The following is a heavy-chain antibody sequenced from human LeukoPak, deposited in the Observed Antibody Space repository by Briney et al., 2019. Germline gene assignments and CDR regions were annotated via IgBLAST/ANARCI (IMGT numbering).Heavy chain of an antibody. V-gene: IGHV1-18*01. Sequence: ASVKVSCKASGCTFTSYGISWVRQAPGQGLEWMGWISAYNGNTNYAQKLQGRVTMTTDTSTSTAYMELRSLRSDDTAVYYCARDLGYSSSWYRSSIDYWGQGTLVTVSS. D-gene: IGHD6-13*01. CDR1: GCTFTSYG. CDR3: ARDLGYSSSWYRSSIDY. CDR2: ISAYNGNT. J-gene: IGHJ4*02.